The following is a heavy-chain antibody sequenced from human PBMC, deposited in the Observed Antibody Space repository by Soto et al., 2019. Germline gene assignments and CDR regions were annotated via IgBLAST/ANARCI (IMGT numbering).Heavy chain of an antibody. J-gene: IGHJ4*02. D-gene: IGHD4-17*01. CDR2: INSDGSGT. V-gene: IGHV3-74*01. CDR1: GFTFTSYW. Sequence: EVQLVESGGGLVQPGGSLGLSCVTSGFTFTSYWMHWVRQAPGKGLVWVSRINSDGSGTSYADSVRGRFTISRDNAKNTRYLRMDSLRAEDTAVYYCAIRDYADHLRTIDYWGQGTLVTVSS. CDR3: AIRDYADHLRTIDY.